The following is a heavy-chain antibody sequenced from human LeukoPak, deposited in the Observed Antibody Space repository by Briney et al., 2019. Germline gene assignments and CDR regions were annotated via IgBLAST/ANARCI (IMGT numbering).Heavy chain of an antibody. Sequence: SETLSLTCTVSGGSISSYYWSWIRQSPGKGLEWIGYIHYSGSTNYNPSLKSRVTISLDTSTSQFSLKLSSVTAADTAVYYCARADGTNYYYYGMDVWGQGTTVTVSS. D-gene: IGHD2-2*01. V-gene: IGHV4-59*01. CDR2: IHYSGST. CDR3: ARADGTNYYYYGMDV. CDR1: GGSISSYY. J-gene: IGHJ6*02.